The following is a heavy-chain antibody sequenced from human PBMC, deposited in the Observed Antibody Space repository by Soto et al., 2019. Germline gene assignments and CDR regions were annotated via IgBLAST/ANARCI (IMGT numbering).Heavy chain of an antibody. CDR2: IGGSGGNT. J-gene: IGHJ6*02. V-gene: IGHV3-23*01. Sequence: LRLSCAASGFTFSSYAMSWVRQAPGKGLEWVSGIGGSGGNTYYADSVKGRFTISRDNSKNTLFLQMNSLRAEDTAEYYCARVVRYFDTPYGMDVWGQGTTVTVSS. D-gene: IGHD3-9*01. CDR1: GFTFSSYA. CDR3: ARVVRYFDTPYGMDV.